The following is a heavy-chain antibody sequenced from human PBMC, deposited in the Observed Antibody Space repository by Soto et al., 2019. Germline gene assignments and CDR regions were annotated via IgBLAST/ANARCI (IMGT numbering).Heavy chain of an antibody. Sequence: PGGSLRLSCAASGFTFSSYGMHWVRQAPGKGLEWVAVIWYGGSNKYYADSVKGRFTISRDNSKNTLYLQMNSLRAEDTAVYYCARREYYDFWSGYFDYWGQGTLVTVSS. D-gene: IGHD3-3*01. CDR1: GFTFSSYG. V-gene: IGHV3-33*01. CDR2: IWYGGSNK. CDR3: ARREYYDFWSGYFDY. J-gene: IGHJ4*02.